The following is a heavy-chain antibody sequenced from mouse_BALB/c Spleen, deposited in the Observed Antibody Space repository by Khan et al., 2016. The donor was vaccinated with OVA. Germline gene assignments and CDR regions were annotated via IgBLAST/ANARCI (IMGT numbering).Heavy chain of an antibody. D-gene: IGHD2-4*01. CDR3: ARRGYDYGLGALFAY. J-gene: IGHJ3*01. V-gene: IGHV2-2*02. Sequence: QVQLQQPGPGLVQPSQSLSITCTVSGFSLNNYSVHWVRQSPGKGLEWLGVIWSAGSTDYNAAFISRMTISKDNYRNQIFFRMNSLQPNDTAIYYCARRGYDYGLGALFAYWGQGTLVTVSA. CDR1: GFSLNNYS. CDR2: IWSAGST.